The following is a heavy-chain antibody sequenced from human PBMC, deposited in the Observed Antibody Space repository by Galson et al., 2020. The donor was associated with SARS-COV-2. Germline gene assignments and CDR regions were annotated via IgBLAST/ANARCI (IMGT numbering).Heavy chain of an antibody. Sequence: GGSLRLSCAASGFRFSSYSMMWVRQAPGKGLEWVSSISSGSTYIYYADSVRGRFSMSRDNPNNSLYLEMNGLRVEDTAVYYCARLGGMATTPNSYFYYGMDVWGQGTTVTVSS. D-gene: IGHD3-16*01. CDR3: ARLGGMATTPNSYFYYGMDV. V-gene: IGHV3-21*06. CDR1: GFRFSSYS. J-gene: IGHJ6*02. CDR2: ISSGSTYI.